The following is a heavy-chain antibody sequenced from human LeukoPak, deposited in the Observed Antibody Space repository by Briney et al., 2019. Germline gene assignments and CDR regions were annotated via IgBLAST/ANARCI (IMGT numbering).Heavy chain of an antibody. D-gene: IGHD6-13*01. V-gene: IGHV3-23*01. Sequence: GGSLRLSCAASGFTFSTYAMIWVRQAPGKGLEWVSVIGGSGSYTYYADSVKGRFTISRDNSKDALYLQMNSLRAEDTAVYYCARDWYDYWGQGTLVTVSS. CDR2: IGGSGSYT. J-gene: IGHJ4*02. CDR1: GFTFSTYA. CDR3: ARDWYDY.